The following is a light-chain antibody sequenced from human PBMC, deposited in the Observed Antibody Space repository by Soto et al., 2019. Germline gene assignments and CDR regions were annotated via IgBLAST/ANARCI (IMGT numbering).Light chain of an antibody. Sequence: QSVLTQPPSASGTPGQRVTISCSGSSSNIGSNSVYWYQQLPGTAPKLLIYSNHQRPSGVPDRFPGSKSGTSASLAISGLRSEDEANYYCAAWDDSPSGVVFGGGTKLTVL. CDR2: SNH. CDR1: SSNIGSNS. V-gene: IGLV1-47*02. CDR3: AAWDDSPSGVV. J-gene: IGLJ2*01.